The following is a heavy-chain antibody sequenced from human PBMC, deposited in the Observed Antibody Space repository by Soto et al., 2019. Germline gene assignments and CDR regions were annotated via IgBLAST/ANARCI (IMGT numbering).Heavy chain of an antibody. D-gene: IGHD3-9*01. Sequence: PSETLSLTCAVSGGSISSSNWWSWVRQPPGKGLEWIGEIYHSGSTNYNPSLKSRVTISVDKSKNQFSLKLSSVTAADTAAYYCARDQKEPPYYDILTGYYRRGVYYYYGMDVWGQGTTVTVSS. CDR2: IYHSGST. J-gene: IGHJ6*02. CDR3: ARDQKEPPYYDILTGYYRRGVYYYYGMDV. V-gene: IGHV4-4*02. CDR1: GGSISSSNW.